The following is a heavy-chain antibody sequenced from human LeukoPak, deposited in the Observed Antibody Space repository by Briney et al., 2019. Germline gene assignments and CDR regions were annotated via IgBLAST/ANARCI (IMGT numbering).Heavy chain of an antibody. CDR3: ARARLGVAGTGFFY. D-gene: IGHD6-19*01. CDR1: GGTFSSYA. Sequence: SVKVSCKASGGTFSSYAISWVRPAPGQGLEWMGGIIPIFGTANYAQKFQGRVTITTDESTSTAYMELSSLRSEDTAVYYCARARLGVAGTGFFYWGQGTLVTVSS. CDR2: IIPIFGTA. J-gene: IGHJ4*02. V-gene: IGHV1-69*05.